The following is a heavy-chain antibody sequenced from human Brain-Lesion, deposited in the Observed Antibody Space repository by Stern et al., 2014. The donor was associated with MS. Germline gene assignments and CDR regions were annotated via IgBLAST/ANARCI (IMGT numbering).Heavy chain of an antibody. CDR3: ARHDSVPRPSQLYSARDRGPGYFDY. V-gene: IGHV4-39*01. CDR1: GGSISSGTYY. CDR2: IYYSGFT. D-gene: IGHD1-26*01. Sequence: VQLVESGPGLVKPSETLSLTCTVSGGSISSGTYYWAWIRQPPGKGLERIGNIYYSGFTYYNPSLKSRVTISVDMSKNQFSLKLSSVTAADTAIYYCARHDSVPRPSQLYSARDRGPGYFDYWGQGTLVTVSS. J-gene: IGHJ4*02.